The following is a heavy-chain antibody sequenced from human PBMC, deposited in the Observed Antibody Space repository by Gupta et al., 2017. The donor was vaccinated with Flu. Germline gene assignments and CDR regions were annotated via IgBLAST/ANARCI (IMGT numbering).Heavy chain of an antibody. CDR3: ARQARGYSSGWYFDL. Sequence: QLQLQESGPGLVKPPETLSLTCTVSGGSISSSSYYWGWIRQPPGKGLEWIGSIYYSGSTYYNPSLKSRVTISVDTSKNQFSLKLSSVTAADTAVYYCARQARGYSSGWYFDLWGRGTLVTVSS. CDR2: IYYSGST. V-gene: IGHV4-39*01. CDR1: GGSISSSSYY. J-gene: IGHJ2*01. D-gene: IGHD6-25*01.